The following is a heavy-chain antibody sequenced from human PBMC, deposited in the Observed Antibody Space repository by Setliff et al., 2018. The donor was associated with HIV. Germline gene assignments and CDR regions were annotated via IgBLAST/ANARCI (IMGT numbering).Heavy chain of an antibody. J-gene: IGHJ4*02. CDR1: GFTFSSFA. Sequence: GGSLRLSCAASGFTFSSFAMTWVRQAPGKGLEWVSTISNSGGSTYYADSVKGRFTISRDNSKNTLYLQMNSLRAEDTAVYYCARVFGEYSYGRSDYWGQGTLVTVSS. CDR2: ISNSGGST. V-gene: IGHV3-23*01. CDR3: ARVFGEYSYGRSDY. D-gene: IGHD5-18*01.